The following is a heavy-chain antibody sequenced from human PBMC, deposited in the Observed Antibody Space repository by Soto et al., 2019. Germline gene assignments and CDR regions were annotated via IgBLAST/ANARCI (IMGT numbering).Heavy chain of an antibody. CDR3: ARRSGTYSPFYYYYGLDV. D-gene: IGHD1-26*01. CDR2: IRSKTNNYAT. CDR1: GLTFSDSA. J-gene: IGHJ6*02. Sequence: PGGSLRLSCAASGLTFSDSAIHWVRQASGKGLEWVGRIRSKTNNYATTYAASVKGRFTISRDDSKNTAYLQMNSLTTEDTAVYYCARRSGTYSPFYYYYGLDVWGQGTTVTVSS. V-gene: IGHV3-73*01.